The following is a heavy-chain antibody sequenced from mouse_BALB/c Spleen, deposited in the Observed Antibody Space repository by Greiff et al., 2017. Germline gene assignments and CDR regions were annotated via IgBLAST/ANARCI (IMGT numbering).Heavy chain of an antibody. J-gene: IGHJ4*01. CDR1: GYSFTGYF. CDR2: INPYNGDT. D-gene: IGHD2-3*01. V-gene: IGHV1-20*01. Sequence: VQLQQSGPELVKPGDSVKISCKASGYSFTGYFMNWVMQSHGKSLEWIGRINPYNGDTFYNQKFKGKATLTVDKSSSTAHMELRSLASEDSAVYYCARQAYDGYYDYAMDYWGQGTSVTVSS. CDR3: ARQAYDGYYDYAMDY.